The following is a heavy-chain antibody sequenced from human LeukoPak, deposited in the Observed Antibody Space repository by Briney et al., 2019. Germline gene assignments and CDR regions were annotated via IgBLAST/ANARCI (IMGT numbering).Heavy chain of an antibody. V-gene: IGHV1-69*13. CDR1: GGTFISYA. CDR3: AGVTGGGSSSPSCAIGDY. D-gene: IGHD2-2*01. J-gene: IGHJ4*02. CDR2: IIPIFGTA. Sequence: GASVKVSCKSSGGTFISYASSWVRQAPGQGLEWMGGIIPIFGTANYAQKFQGRVTITADESTSTAYMELSSLSSEDTAVYYCAGVTGGGSSSPSCAIGDYWGQGTLVTVSS.